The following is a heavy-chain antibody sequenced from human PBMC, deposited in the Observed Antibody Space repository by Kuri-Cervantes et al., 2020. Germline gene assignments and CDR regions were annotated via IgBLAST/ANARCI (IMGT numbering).Heavy chain of an antibody. D-gene: IGHD3-10*01. J-gene: IGHJ6*02. CDR2: INAYNGNT. CDR1: GYTFTSYS. Sequence: ASVKVSCKASGYTFTSYSISWVRQAPGQGLEWMGWINAYNGNTNYAQKLQGRVTMTTDTSTSTAYMDLRSLRSDDTAVYYCAREGPELWFGELLDPRWYYYGMDVWGQGTTVTVSS. CDR3: AREGPELWFGELLDPRWYYYGMDV. V-gene: IGHV1-18*01.